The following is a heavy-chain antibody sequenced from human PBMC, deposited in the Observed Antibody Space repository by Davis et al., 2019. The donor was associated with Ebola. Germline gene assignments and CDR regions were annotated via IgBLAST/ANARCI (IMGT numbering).Heavy chain of an antibody. CDR2: IWYDGSDK. CDR1: GFTFSSYG. J-gene: IGHJ6*03. D-gene: IGHD3-3*01. V-gene: IGHV3-33*01. CDR3: ARVGPSGYSPGYMDV. Sequence: PGGSLRLSCAASGFTFSSYGMHWVRQAPGKGLEWVAVIWYDGSDKYYADSVKGRFTISRDNSKNTLYLQMNSLRAEDTAVYYCARVGPSGYSPGYMDVWGKGTTVTVSS.